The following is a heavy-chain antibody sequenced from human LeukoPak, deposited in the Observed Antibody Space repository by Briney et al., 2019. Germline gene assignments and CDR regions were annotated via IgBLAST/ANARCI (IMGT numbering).Heavy chain of an antibody. CDR1: GFTVSSNY. V-gene: IGHV3-53*04. D-gene: IGHD6-19*01. CDR2: IYSGGST. J-gene: IGHJ2*01. CDR3: ARISSGWRNWYFDL. Sequence: GGSLRLSCAASGFTVSSNYRSWVRQAPGKGLEWVSVIYSGGSTYYADSVKGRFTISRHNSKNTLYLQMNSLRAEDTAVYYCARISSGWRNWYFDLWGRGTLVTVSS.